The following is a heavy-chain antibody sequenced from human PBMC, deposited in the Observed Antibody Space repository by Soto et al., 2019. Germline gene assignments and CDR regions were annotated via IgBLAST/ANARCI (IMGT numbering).Heavy chain of an antibody. Sequence: QVHLQESGPGLVEPSQTLSLTCTVSGDSISSGDYYWSWIRQSPDKGLEWIGYTYHSGRTYYKPSLKIRVNISADTSNNQFSLKLSSVTAADTAVYYCARRHYYDSSGDADALDMWGQGISVTVSA. CDR2: TYHSGRT. D-gene: IGHD3-22*01. CDR3: ARRHYYDSSGDADALDM. J-gene: IGHJ3*02. CDR1: GDSISSGDYY. V-gene: IGHV4-30-4*01.